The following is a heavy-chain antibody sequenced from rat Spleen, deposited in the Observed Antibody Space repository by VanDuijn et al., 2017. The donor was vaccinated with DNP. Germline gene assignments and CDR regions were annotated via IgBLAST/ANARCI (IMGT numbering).Heavy chain of an antibody. CDR3: ARVFMDWFAY. D-gene: IGHD1-6*01. CDR1: GYSITSNY. Sequence: EVQLQESGPGLVKPSQSLSLTCSVTGYSITSNYWAWIRKFPGNKMEWMGYISYSGSTSYNPSLKSRISITRDTSKNQFFLQVNSVTTEDTATYFCARVFMDWFAYWGQGTLVTVSS. V-gene: IGHV3-1*01. CDR2: ISYSGST. J-gene: IGHJ3*01.